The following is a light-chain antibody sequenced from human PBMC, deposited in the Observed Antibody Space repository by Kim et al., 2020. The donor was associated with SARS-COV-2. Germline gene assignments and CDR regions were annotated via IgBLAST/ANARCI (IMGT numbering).Light chain of an antibody. CDR3: QQCYGLPYT. Sequence: AIRMTQSPSSLSASAGDRVTITCRASQAIGNCLVWYQQKPGNAPNLLIYSASTLQNGVPSRFSGSGSGTQFTLTITCLQSEDFATYYCQQCYGLPYTFGQGTKVDIK. J-gene: IGKJ2*01. V-gene: IGKV1-8*01. CDR1: QAIGNC. CDR2: SAS.